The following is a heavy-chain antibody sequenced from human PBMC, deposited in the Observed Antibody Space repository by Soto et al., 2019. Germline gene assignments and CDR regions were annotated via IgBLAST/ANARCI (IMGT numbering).Heavy chain of an antibody. Sequence: SETLSLTCTVSGGSISSYYWSWIRKPPGKGLXXIXXIXXXXXTXXXPSLKSRVTISVDTSKNQFSLKLSSVTAADTAVYYCARGSPRRFDPWGQGTLVTVSS. V-gene: IGHV4-59*01. J-gene: IGHJ5*02. CDR1: GGSISSYY. CDR2: IXXXXXT. CDR3: ARGSPRRFDP.